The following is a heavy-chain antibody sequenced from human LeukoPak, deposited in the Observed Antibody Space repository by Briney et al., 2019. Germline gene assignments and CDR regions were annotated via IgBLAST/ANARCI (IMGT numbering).Heavy chain of an antibody. J-gene: IGHJ4*02. CDR3: ARGGDYGSGSYYRN. CDR2: IYYSGST. CDR1: GGSISSYY. Sequence: SETLSLTCTVSGGSISSYYWSWIRQPPGKGLEWIGYIYYSGSTNYNPSLKSRVTISVDTSKNPFSLKLSSVTAADTAVYYSARGGDYGSGSYYRNWGQGTLVTVSS. D-gene: IGHD3-10*01. V-gene: IGHV4-59*01.